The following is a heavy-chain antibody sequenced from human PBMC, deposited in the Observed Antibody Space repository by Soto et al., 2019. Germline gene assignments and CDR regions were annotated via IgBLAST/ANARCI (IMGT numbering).Heavy chain of an antibody. Sequence: QVQLQESGPGLLRPSETLSLTWTVSGGYISSYYWSWIRQPPGKGLEWIVYIYYSGSTNYNPSLKSRVTISVDTSKNQFSLKLSSVTAANTAVYYCAREGLTGTIGLYYHSGMDVWGQGNTVTV. V-gene: IGHV4-59*01. D-gene: IGHD1-7*01. CDR3: AREGLTGTIGLYYHSGMDV. CDR1: GGYISSYY. J-gene: IGHJ6*02. CDR2: IYYSGST.